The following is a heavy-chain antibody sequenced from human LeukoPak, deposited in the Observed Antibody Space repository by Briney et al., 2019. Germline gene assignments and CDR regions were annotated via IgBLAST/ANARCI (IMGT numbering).Heavy chain of an antibody. CDR2: IYPGDSNT. CDR1: GYSFTSYW. D-gene: IGHD3-10*01. V-gene: IGHV5-51*01. CDR3: ARQKVTRVRGIIITEHFDS. Sequence: PGESLKISCKGSGYSFTSYWFAWLRQMPAKGLEWMGIIYPGDSNTRYSPSFQGHVTISADTSISTAYLQWSSLRASDAAMYYCARQKVTRVRGIIITEHFDSWGQGTLVTVSS. J-gene: IGHJ4*02.